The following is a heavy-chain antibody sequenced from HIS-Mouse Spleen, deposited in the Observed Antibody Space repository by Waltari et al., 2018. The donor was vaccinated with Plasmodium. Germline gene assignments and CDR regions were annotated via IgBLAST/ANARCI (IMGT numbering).Heavy chain of an antibody. Sequence: EVQLVESGGGLVQPGGSLRLSCAASRLSFSLYWMSWVGQAPGKGREWVANIKQDGSEKYYVDSVKGRFTISRDNAKNSLYLQMNSLRAEDTAVYYCASSWYWYFDLWGRGTLVTVSS. CDR2: IKQDGSEK. D-gene: IGHD6-13*01. CDR3: ASSWYWYFDL. CDR1: RLSFSLYW. V-gene: IGHV3-7*01. J-gene: IGHJ2*01.